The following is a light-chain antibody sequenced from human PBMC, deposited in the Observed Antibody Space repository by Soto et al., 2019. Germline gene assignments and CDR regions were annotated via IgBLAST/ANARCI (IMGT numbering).Light chain of an antibody. Sequence: EIVMTQSPATLSVSPGERATLPCRASQSISTNLAWYQQKPGQAPRLLIYGASSRATGIPARFSGSGSGTEFTLTISSLQSEDFAVYYCQQYNKWPPRTFGQGTKVDIK. J-gene: IGKJ1*01. CDR3: QQYNKWPPRT. CDR1: QSISTN. CDR2: GAS. V-gene: IGKV3-15*01.